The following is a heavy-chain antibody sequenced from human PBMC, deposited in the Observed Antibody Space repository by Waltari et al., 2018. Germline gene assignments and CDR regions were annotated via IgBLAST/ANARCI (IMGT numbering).Heavy chain of an antibody. D-gene: IGHD2-15*01. J-gene: IGHJ5*02. CDR2: ISSRGTYI. CDR3: ARSGRQENWFDP. V-gene: IGHV3-21*02. CDR1: GSTCGDYT. Sequence: DVQLVESGGGLVRPGGSVRLPCEASGSTCGDYTFNWVRQPPGKGLEWLSSISSRGTYIYYKDSVKGRFIISRDNTKNSLYLQMDGLRADDTAVYYCARSGRQENWFDPWGQGILVTVSS.